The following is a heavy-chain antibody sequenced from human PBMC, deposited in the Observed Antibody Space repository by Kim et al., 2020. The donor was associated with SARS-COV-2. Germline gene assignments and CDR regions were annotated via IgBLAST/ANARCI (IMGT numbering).Heavy chain of an antibody. J-gene: IGHJ5*02. CDR1: GYTFTSYD. V-gene: IGHV1-8*01. CDR3: ARGVGGEDAAVAGLEDWFDP. Sequence: ASVKVSCKASGYTFTSYDINWVRQATGQGLEWMGWMNPNSGNTGYAQKFQGRVTMTRNTSISTAYMELSSLRSEDTAVYYCARGVGGEDAAVAGLEDWFDPWGQGTLVTVSS. D-gene: IGHD6-19*01. CDR2: MNPNSGNT.